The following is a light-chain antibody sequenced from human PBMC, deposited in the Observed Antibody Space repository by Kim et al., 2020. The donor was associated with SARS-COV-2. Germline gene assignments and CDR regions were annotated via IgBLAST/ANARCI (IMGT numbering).Light chain of an antibody. Sequence: LSPGEGATPYCRTSQTVPNDCLAWFQQKPGQSPRLLIYGSSIRATGISDRFSGGGFETDFTLTINRVEPEDSAVYYCQQYATSPVTFGQGTKLEI. CDR1: QTVPNDC. CDR3: QQYATSPVT. V-gene: IGKV3-20*01. J-gene: IGKJ2*01. CDR2: GSS.